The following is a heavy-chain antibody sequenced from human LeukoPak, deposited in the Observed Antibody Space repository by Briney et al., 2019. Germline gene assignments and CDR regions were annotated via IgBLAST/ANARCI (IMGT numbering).Heavy chain of an antibody. V-gene: IGHV1-2*06. CDR3: ARVHILLHYDSIGGDAFDI. J-gene: IGHJ3*02. CDR1: GYTFTGYY. Sequence: ASVKVSCKASGYTFTGYYMHWVRQAPGQGLEWMGRINPNSGGTNYAQKFQGRVTMTRDTSISTAYMELSRLRSDDTAVYYCARVHILLHYDSIGGDAFDIWGQGTMVTVSS. CDR2: INPNSGGT. D-gene: IGHD3-22*01.